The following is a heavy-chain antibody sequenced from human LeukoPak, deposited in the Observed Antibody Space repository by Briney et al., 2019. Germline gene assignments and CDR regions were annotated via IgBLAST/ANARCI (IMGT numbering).Heavy chain of an antibody. J-gene: IGHJ4*02. CDR3: ARDFSSGWTFDY. V-gene: IGHV3-7*01. CDR1: GFPFSSYW. CDR2: IKQDGSEK. Sequence: PGGSLRLSCAASGFPFSSYWMSWVRQAPGKGLEWVANIKQDGSEKYYVDSVKGRFTISRDNAKNSLYLQMNSLRAEDTAVYYCARDFSSGWTFDYGGQATLVTVSS. D-gene: IGHD6-19*01.